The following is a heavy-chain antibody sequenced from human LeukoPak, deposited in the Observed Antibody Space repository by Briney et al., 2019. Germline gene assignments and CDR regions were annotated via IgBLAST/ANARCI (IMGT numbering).Heavy chain of an antibody. CDR1: GFKYN. CDR2: ISFDGSTA. CDR3: ASQTSIAAYFDS. V-gene: IGHV3-30*04. D-gene: IGHD2-21*01. Sequence: GRSLRLSCAASGFKYNMHWVRQAPGKGLEWVAFISFDGSTAYYADSVQGRFTFSRDTSSNTLHLQMNSLRTEDTAVYYCASQTSIAAYFDSWGQGTLVTVSS. J-gene: IGHJ4*02.